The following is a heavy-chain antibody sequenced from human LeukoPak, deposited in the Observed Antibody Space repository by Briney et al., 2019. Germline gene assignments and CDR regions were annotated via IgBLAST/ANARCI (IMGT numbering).Heavy chain of an antibody. V-gene: IGHV3-23*01. Sequence: PGGSLRLSCAASGFTFSSYGMSWIRQAPGKGLEWVSADGAGGGGPYYADSVNGRFTMSRDNSENMLYLQMDSLRVEDTAVYYCAQEDVGAAPAYWGQASLVTVSS. CDR3: AQEDVGAAPAY. D-gene: IGHD2-15*01. CDR1: GFTFSSYG. CDR2: DGAGGGGP. J-gene: IGHJ4*02.